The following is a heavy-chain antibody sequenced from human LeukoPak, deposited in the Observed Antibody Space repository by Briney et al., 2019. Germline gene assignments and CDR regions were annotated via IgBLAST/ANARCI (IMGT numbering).Heavy chain of an antibody. V-gene: IGHV3-15*01. J-gene: IGHJ5*02. CDR2: IRSKSDGGTT. D-gene: IGHD3-10*01. CDR1: GFTFSNAW. Sequence: GGSLRLSCAASGFTFSNAWMSWVRQAPGKGLEWVGRIRSKSDGGTTDYAAPVKGRVTISRDDSKDTVYLQMNSLKTEDTALYFCTTSPGSGPWGQGTLVIVSS. CDR3: TTSPGSGP.